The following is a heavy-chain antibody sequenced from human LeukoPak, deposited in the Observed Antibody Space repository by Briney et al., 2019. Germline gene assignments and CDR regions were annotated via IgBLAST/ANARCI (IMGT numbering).Heavy chain of an antibody. J-gene: IGHJ4*02. V-gene: IGHV3-23*01. Sequence: GGSLRLSCAASGFTFANYDMTWVRQAPGKGLDWVSLISGSGSNTYYTDSVQGRFTISRDNSRNTLYLQMSSLRAEDTAIYYCAKERGISYTYEFDYWGQGALVTVSS. CDR1: GFTFANYD. CDR2: ISGSGSNT. D-gene: IGHD3-16*01. CDR3: AKERGISYTYEFDY.